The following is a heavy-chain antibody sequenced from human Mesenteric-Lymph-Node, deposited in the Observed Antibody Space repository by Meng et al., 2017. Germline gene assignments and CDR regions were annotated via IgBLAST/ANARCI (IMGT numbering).Heavy chain of an antibody. Sequence: ASVKVSCKASGYTFTGYYMHWVQQAPGQGLEWMGWINAGNGNTKYSQKFQGRVTITRDTSASTAYMELSSLRSEDTAVYYCARVRWELLVFDYWGQGTLVTVSS. J-gene: IGHJ4*02. V-gene: IGHV1-3*01. CDR2: INAGNGNT. D-gene: IGHD1-26*01. CDR1: GYTFTGYY. CDR3: ARVRWELLVFDY.